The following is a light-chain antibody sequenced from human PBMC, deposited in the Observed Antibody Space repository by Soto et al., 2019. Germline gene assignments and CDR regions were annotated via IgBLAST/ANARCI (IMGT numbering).Light chain of an antibody. V-gene: IGKV3-20*01. Sequence: EFVLTQSPGILSLSPGERATLSCRASQSVSSSNLAWYQQKPGQAPRPLVYGPSTRATGVPDRFSGSGSGTDFALTISRLAPDDFAVYYCQQYGASLPVTFGPGTKVEIK. CDR1: QSVSSSN. CDR3: QQYGASLPVT. J-gene: IGKJ3*01. CDR2: GPS.